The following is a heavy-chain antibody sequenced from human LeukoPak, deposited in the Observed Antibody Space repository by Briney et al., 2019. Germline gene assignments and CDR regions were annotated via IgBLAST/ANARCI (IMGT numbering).Heavy chain of an antibody. J-gene: IGHJ2*01. CDR1: GFTVGSNY. V-gene: IGHV3-53*01. CDR2: IYSGGST. D-gene: IGHD3-22*01. Sequence: GGSLRLSCAASGFTVGSNYMSWVRQAPGKGLEWVSVIYSGGSTYYADSVKGRFTISRDNSKNTLYLQMNSLRAEDTAVYYCARVAPYYYDSSGYPLYWYFDLWGRGTLVTVSS. CDR3: ARVAPYYYDSSGYPLYWYFDL.